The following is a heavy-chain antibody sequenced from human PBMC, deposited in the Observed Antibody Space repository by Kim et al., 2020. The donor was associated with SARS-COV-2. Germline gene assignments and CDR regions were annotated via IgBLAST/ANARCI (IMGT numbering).Heavy chain of an antibody. CDR1: GLSFSSYA. V-gene: IGHV3-23*01. CDR3: AKGRSGSGTYYNSPLDN. Sequence: GGSLRLSCVASGLSFSSYAMSWVRQAPGKGLEWVSGISGSGGSTNYADSVKGRFTISRDNSRDTLDLQMDSLRAEDTAIYYCAKGRSGSGTYYNSPLDNWGQGTLVTVSS. J-gene: IGHJ4*02. CDR2: ISGSGGST. D-gene: IGHD3-10*01.